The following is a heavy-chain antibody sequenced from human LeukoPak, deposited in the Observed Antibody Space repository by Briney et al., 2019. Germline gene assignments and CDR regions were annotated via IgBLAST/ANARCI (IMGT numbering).Heavy chain of an antibody. CDR1: GFTFSSSYW. CDR3: AREFGGGY. J-gene: IGHJ4*02. Sequence: GGSLRLSCVASGFTFSSSYWMHWVRQAPGKGLVWVSRINSDGSSTSYADSVKGRFTISRDNAKNTLYLQMNSLRAEDTAVYYCAREFGGGYWGQGTLVTVSS. D-gene: IGHD3-3*01. CDR2: INSDGSST. V-gene: IGHV3-74*01.